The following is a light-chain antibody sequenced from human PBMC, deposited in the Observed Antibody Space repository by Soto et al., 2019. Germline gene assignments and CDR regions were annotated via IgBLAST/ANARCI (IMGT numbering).Light chain of an antibody. CDR2: GNN. CDR1: RSSIGTPYD. CDR3: QSYDSSLSGPVV. V-gene: IGLV1-40*03. J-gene: IGLJ2*01. Sequence: QSVLTQPPSVSGAPGQRVTISCTGSRSSIGTPYDVHWYQQLPGSAPQLLIYGNNNRPSGVPDRFSGSRSGATASLAISGLQAEDEADYYCQSYDSSLSGPVVFGGGTKVTVL.